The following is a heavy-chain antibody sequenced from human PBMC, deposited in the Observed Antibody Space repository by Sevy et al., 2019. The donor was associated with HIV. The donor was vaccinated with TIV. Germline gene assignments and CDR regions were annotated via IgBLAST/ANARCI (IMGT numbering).Heavy chain of an antibody. V-gene: IGHV3-23*01. Sequence: GGSLRLSCAASGFTFSSYAMSWVRQAPGKGLEWVSAISGSGGSTYYADSVKGRFAISRDNSKTTLYLQMNSLRAEDTAVYYRATHPPEDIVVVVAAPIYYWGQGTLVTVSS. CDR2: ISGSGGST. D-gene: IGHD2-15*01. J-gene: IGHJ4*02. CDR3: ATHPPEDIVVVVAAPIYY. CDR1: GFTFSSYA.